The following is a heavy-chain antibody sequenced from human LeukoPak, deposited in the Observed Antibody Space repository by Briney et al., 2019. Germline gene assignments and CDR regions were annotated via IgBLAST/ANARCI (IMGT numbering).Heavy chain of an antibody. CDR2: ISDTGRLS. J-gene: IGHJ4*02. V-gene: IGHV3-23*01. CDR3: ARSGYVWGSYRLQTFDY. D-gene: IGHD3-16*02. CDR1: GFTFSSSA. Sequence: GGSLRLSCAASGFTFSSSAMSWVRQAPGKGLEWVAAISDTGRLSYCADSVNGRSTISRDNSKNTLSLQMNSLRAADTAVYYCARSGYVWGSYRLQTFDYWGQGTLVTVSS.